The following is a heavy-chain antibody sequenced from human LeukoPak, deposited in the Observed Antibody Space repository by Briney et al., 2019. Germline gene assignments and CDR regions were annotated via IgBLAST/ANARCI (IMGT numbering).Heavy chain of an antibody. J-gene: IGHJ2*01. CDR1: GGSISSYY. V-gene: IGHV4-34*01. Sequence: PSETLSLTCTVSGGSISSYYWSWIRQPPGKGLEWIGEINHSGSTNYNPSLKSRVTISVDTSKNQFSLKLSSVTAADTAVYYCARGNPFFMIRIRGYFDLWGRGTLVTVSS. D-gene: IGHD3-22*01. CDR2: INHSGST. CDR3: ARGNPFFMIRIRGYFDL.